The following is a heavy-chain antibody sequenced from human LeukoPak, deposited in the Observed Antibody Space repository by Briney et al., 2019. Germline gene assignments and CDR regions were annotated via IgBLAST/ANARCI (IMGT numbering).Heavy chain of an antibody. CDR2: ISSSGSTI. CDR3: ASPYYYDSSGYYSGDY. J-gene: IGHJ4*02. CDR1: GFTFSSYE. V-gene: IGHV3-48*03. D-gene: IGHD3-22*01. Sequence: GGSLRLSCAASGFTFSSYEMNWVRQAPGKGLEWVSYISSSGSTIYYADSVKGRFTISRDNAKNSLYLQMNSLRAEDTAVYYCASPYYYDSSGYYSGDYWGQGTLVTVSS.